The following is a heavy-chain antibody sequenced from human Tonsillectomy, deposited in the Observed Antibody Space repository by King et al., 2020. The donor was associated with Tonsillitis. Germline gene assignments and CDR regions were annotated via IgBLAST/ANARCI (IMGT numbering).Heavy chain of an antibody. D-gene: IGHD6-19*01. CDR1: GFPLSTSW. Sequence: VQLVESGGGLVQPGGSLRLSCAASGFPLSTSWMSWVRQAPGKGLDWVAIINPDGSEQNYVDSVKGRFTISRDNAKNSLYLQMNSLRGEDTAVYYCVKGGGSGWPFDYWGQGTLVPVSS. J-gene: IGHJ4*02. V-gene: IGHV3-7*01. CDR3: VKGGGSGWPFDY. CDR2: INPDGSEQ.